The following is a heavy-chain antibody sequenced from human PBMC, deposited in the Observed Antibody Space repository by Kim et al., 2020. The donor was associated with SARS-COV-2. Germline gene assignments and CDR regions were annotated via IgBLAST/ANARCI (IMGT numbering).Heavy chain of an antibody. CDR3: VNLKAVAGPDPVDY. D-gene: IGHD6-19*01. CDR2: IRGSGAST. V-gene: IGHV3-23*01. CDR1: GFTFSSCA. Sequence: GGSLRLSCAASGFTFSSCAMSWVRQAPGKGLEWVSGIRGSGASTYYADSVKGRFTISRDNSKNTLYLQMNSLRAEDTALYYCVNLKAVAGPDPVDYWGQGTLVTVSS. J-gene: IGHJ4*02.